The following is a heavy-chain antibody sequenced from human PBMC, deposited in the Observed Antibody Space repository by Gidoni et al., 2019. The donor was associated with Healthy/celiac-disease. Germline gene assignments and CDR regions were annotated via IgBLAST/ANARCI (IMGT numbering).Heavy chain of an antibody. CDR2: FDPEDGET. V-gene: IGHV1-24*01. Sequence: QVQLVQSGAEVKKPGASVQVSCKFSGYTLTELSMHWVRQAPGKGLEWMGGFDPEDGETIYAQKFQGRVTMTEDTSTDTAYMELSSLRSEDTAVYYCATWGWWYGRKDAFDIWGQGTMVTVSS. J-gene: IGHJ3*02. CDR3: ATWGWWYGRKDAFDI. D-gene: IGHD2-15*01. CDR1: GYTLTELS.